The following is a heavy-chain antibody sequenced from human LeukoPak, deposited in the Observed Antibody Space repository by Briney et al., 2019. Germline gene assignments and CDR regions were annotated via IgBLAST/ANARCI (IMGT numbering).Heavy chain of an antibody. Sequence: GGSLRLSCEATGFIFSNYWMAWVRQAPGKGLEWVANIKEDGSDKNYVESMKGRFTISRDNSKNTLYLQMNSLRTEDTAVYYCARSPGILGTNYFDYWGQGTLVTVSS. V-gene: IGHV3-7*01. CDR1: GFIFSNYW. D-gene: IGHD1-26*01. CDR2: IKEDGSDK. J-gene: IGHJ4*02. CDR3: ARSPGILGTNYFDY.